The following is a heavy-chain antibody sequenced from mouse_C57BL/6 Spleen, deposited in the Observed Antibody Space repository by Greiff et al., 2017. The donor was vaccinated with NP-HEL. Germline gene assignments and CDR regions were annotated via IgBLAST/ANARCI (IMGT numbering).Heavy chain of an antibody. D-gene: IGHD1-1*01. CDR1: GYAFSSSW. Sequence: QVQLQQSGPELVKPGASVKISCKASGYAFSSSWMNWVKQRPGKGLEWIGRIYPGDGDTNYNGKFKGKATLTADKSSSTAYMQLSSLTSEDSAVYFWARLYGSSPDYWGQGTSVTVSS. CDR2: IYPGDGDT. J-gene: IGHJ4*01. V-gene: IGHV1-82*01. CDR3: ARLYGSSPDY.